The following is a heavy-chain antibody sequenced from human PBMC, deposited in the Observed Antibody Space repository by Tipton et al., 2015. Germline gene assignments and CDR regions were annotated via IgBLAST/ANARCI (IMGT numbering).Heavy chain of an antibody. CDR1: AYSISSDYY. CDR2: ISHSGNT. CDR3: ARGSYFDK. J-gene: IGHJ4*02. V-gene: IGHV4-38-2*01. Sequence: TLSLTCAVSAYSISSDYYWGWIRQPPGKGLGWIGSISHSGNTYYNPSLKSRLTMSRDTPKNQFSLKLTSVTAADTAVYYCARGSYFDKWGQGTLVTVSS.